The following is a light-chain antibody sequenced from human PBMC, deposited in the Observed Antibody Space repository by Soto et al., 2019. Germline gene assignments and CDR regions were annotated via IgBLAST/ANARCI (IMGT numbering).Light chain of an antibody. Sequence: EIMLSQSPDTLSLYTGERATLSCRASQSISTNLAWYQQKPGQAPRLLIFGASTRATGIPARFSGSGSGTEFTLTISSLQSEDFAVYYCHQYNNWPPWTFGQG. CDR1: QSISTN. V-gene: IGKV3-15*01. J-gene: IGKJ1*01. CDR2: GAS. CDR3: HQYNNWPPWT.